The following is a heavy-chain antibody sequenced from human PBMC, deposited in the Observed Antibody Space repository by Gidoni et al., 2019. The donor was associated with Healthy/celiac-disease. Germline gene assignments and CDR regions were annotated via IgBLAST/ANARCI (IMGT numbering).Heavy chain of an antibody. CDR2: IKSKTDGGTT. V-gene: IGHV3-15*01. CDR3: TTVGELGWGKNYDFWSGYPYYFDY. Sequence: EVQLVESGGGLVKPGGSLRLSCAPSGFTFSTAWMIWVCQARGKGLEWVGRIKSKTDGGTTDYAAPVKGRFTISRDDSKHTLYLQMNSLKTEDTAVYYCTTVGELGWGKNYDFWSGYPYYFDYWGQGTLVTVSS. J-gene: IGHJ4*02. CDR1: GFTFSTAW. D-gene: IGHD3-3*01.